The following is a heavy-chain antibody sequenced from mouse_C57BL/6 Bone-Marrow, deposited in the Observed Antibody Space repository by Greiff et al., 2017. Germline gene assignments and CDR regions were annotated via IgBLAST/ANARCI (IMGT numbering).Heavy chain of an antibody. J-gene: IGHJ4*01. D-gene: IGHD1-1*02. CDR2: IDPENGDT. V-gene: IGHV14-4*01. CDR1: GFNIKDAY. Sequence: VQLQQSGAELVRPGASVKLSCTASGFNIKDAYMHWVKQRPEQGLEWIGWIDPENGDTKYASKFQGKAPITSDTSSNTAYRQLSSLTSEDTAVYYCTSNGPYYAMDYWGQGTSVTVSS. CDR3: TSNGPYYAMDY.